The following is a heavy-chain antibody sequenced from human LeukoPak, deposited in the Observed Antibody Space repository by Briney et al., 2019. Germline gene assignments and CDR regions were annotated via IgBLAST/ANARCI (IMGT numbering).Heavy chain of an antibody. CDR1: GGSISISSYY. J-gene: IGHJ3*02. CDR3: AGEIRDAFDI. Sequence: SATLSLTCTVSGGSISISSYYWGCIRQPPGKGLEWIGSIYYSGSTYYNPSLKSRVTISVDTSKNQFSLKLSSVTAADTAVYYCAGEIRDAFDIWGQGTMVTVSS. CDR2: IYYSGST. V-gene: IGHV4-39*07.